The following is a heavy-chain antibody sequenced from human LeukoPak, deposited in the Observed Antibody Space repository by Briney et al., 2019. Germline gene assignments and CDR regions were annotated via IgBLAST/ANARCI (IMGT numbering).Heavy chain of an antibody. D-gene: IGHD6-13*01. J-gene: IGHJ4*02. CDR1: GFTFSSYW. Sequence: GGSLRLSCAGSGFTFSSYWMSWVRQAPGKGPEWVANIKQDGREIHYLDSVRGRFTISRDNARSSLYLQMNSLRAEDTAVYYCTRDEAAATNWGQGTLVTVSS. CDR3: TRDEAAATN. V-gene: IGHV3-7*01. CDR2: IKQDGREI.